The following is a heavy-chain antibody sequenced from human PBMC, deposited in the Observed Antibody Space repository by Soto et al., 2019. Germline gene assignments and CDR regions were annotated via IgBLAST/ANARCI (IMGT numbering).Heavy chain of an antibody. CDR2: IYYSGNT. D-gene: IGHD6-6*01. Sequence: SETLSLTCSVSGGSISSGYYYWSWIRQPPGKGLEWIGNIYYSGNTYYNPSLKSRLIISIDTSKNTLYLQMNSLRAEDTAVYYCAKDSSYWPIPVYGMDVWGQGTTVTVSS. V-gene: IGHV4-30-4*01. CDR3: AKDSSYWPIPVYGMDV. J-gene: IGHJ6*02. CDR1: GGSISSGYYY.